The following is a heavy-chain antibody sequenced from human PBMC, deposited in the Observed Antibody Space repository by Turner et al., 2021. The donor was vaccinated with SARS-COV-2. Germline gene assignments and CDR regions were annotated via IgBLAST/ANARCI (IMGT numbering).Heavy chain of an antibody. J-gene: IGHJ6*02. D-gene: IGHD1-26*01. V-gene: IGHV4-39*01. CDR1: GGSISSSSYY. CDR2: IYYSGST. Sequence: QLQLQESGPGLVKPSETLSLTCTVAGGSISSSSYYWGWIRPPPGEGLEWIGSIYYSGSTYYNPSLKSRVTISVDTSKNQFSLKLSSVTAADTAVYYCAGEVVVLTTTHYGMDVWGQGTTVTVSS. CDR3: AGEVVVLTTTHYGMDV.